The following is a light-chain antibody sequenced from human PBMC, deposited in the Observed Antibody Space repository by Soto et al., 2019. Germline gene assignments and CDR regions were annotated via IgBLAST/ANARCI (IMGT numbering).Light chain of an antibody. V-gene: IGKV3-15*01. CDR1: QNINSN. CDR3: QMYINRPPWT. CDR2: GAS. Sequence: IILTHSPATLSVSPWERATLSFSASQNINSNLAWYQHKPGQAPRLLISGASTRATGIPDRFSGSGSGTEFTLTISSLQSDDFAVYYCQMYINRPPWTFGQGTKVDIK. J-gene: IGKJ1*01.